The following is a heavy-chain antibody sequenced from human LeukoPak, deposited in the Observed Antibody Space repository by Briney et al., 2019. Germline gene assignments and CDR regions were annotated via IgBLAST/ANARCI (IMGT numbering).Heavy chain of an antibody. J-gene: IGHJ4*02. Sequence: GGSLRLSCAASGFTFSSYWMSWVRQAPGKGLEWVANIKQDGSEKYYVDSVKGRFTISRHNAKNSLYLQMNSLRAEDTAVYYCARDFRGAYSKGDYWGQGTLVTVSS. V-gene: IGHV3-7*03. CDR2: IKQDGSEK. D-gene: IGHD4-11*01. CDR3: ARDFRGAYSKGDY. CDR1: GFTFSSYW.